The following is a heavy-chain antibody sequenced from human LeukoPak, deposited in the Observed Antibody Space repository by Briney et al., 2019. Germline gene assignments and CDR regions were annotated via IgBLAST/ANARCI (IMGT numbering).Heavy chain of an antibody. J-gene: IGHJ4*02. CDR3: TTFGRGYSYGPDY. Sequence: GGSLRLSCAASGFTFSNAWMSWVRQAPGKGLEWVGRIKSKTDGWTPDYDAPVKGRCTISRDDSKNTLYLQMNSLKTEDTAVYYCTTFGRGYSYGPDYWGQGTLVTVSS. CDR2: IKSKTDGWTP. D-gene: IGHD5-18*01. CDR1: GFTFSNAW. V-gene: IGHV3-15*01.